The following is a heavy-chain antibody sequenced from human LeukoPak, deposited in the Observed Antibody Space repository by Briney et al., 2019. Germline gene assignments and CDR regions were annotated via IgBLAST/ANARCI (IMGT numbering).Heavy chain of an antibody. D-gene: IGHD2-2*01. CDR3: ARALYCSSTSCYYYYGMDV. CDR1: GGTFSSYT. V-gene: IGHV1-69*02. J-gene: IGHJ6*02. Sequence: SVKVSCKASGGTFSSYTISWVRRAPGQGLEWRGRIIPILGIANYAQKFQGRVTITADKSTSTAYMELSSLRSEDTAVYYCARALYCSSTSCYYYYGMDVWGQGTTVTVSS. CDR2: IIPILGIA.